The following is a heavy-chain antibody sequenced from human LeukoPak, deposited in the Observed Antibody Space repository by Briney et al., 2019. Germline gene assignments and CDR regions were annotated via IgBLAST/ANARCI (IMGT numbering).Heavy chain of an antibody. CDR3: AKDRGYCSSTSCYEFDY. D-gene: IGHD2-2*01. Sequence: GGSLRLSCAASGFTIDNYAMHWVRQAPGKGLEWVSGISWNSGSIGYADSVKGRFTISRDNAKNSLYLQMNSLRAEGTALYYCAKDRGYCSSTSCYEFDYWGQGTLVTVSS. CDR2: ISWNSGSI. V-gene: IGHV3-9*01. J-gene: IGHJ4*02. CDR1: GFTIDNYA.